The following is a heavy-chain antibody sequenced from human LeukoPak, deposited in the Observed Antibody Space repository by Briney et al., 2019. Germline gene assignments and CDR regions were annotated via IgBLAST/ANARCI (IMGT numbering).Heavy chain of an antibody. CDR2: IYYSGSA. J-gene: IGHJ4*02. D-gene: IGHD6-19*01. CDR3: AGRSRSAWYYDY. Sequence: SETLSLTCTVSGGSISSYYWSWIRQPPGKGLEWIGYIYYSGSATYNPSLKSRVTISLNTSKNQFSLKLSSVTAADTALYYCAGRSRSAWYYDYWGQGTLVIASS. V-gene: IGHV4-59*01. CDR1: GGSISSYY.